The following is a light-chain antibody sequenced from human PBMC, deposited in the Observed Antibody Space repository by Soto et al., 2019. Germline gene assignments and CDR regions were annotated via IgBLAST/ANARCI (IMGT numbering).Light chain of an antibody. CDR2: NNN. CDR3: AAWDVSLKGV. CDR1: SSNIGSNA. J-gene: IGLJ3*02. V-gene: IGLV1-44*01. Sequence: QSVLTQSPSASGTPGQRVTISCSGSSSNIGSNAVNWFQQVPGTAPKLLIYNNNQRPSGVPDRFSVSKAGTSASLAISGLQSEDEADYYCAAWDVSLKGVFGGGTKLTVL.